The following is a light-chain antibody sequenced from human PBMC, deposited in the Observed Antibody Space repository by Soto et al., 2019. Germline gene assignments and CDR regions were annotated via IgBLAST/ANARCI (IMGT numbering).Light chain of an antibody. CDR3: QSYDGSLSGYV. CDR2: GNS. CDR1: SSNIGAGYD. V-gene: IGLV1-40*01. J-gene: IGLJ1*01. Sequence: QSVLTQPPSVSGAPGQRVALSCTGSSSNIGAGYDVHWYQHLPEAAPKLLIYGNSNRPSGVPDRFSGSKSGTSASLAITGLQAEDEADYYCQSYDGSLSGYVFGTGTKVTVL.